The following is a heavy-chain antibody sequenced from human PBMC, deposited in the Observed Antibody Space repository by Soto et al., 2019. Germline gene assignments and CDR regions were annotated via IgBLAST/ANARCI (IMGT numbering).Heavy chain of an antibody. CDR3: ARVGAIAARRHRAFDI. D-gene: IGHD6-6*01. Sequence: GGSLRLSCAASGFTFSSYSMNWVRQAPGKGLEWVSYISSSSSTIYYADSVKGRFTISRDNAKNSLYLQMNSLRDEDTAVYYCARVGAIAARRHRAFDIWGQGTMVTVSS. CDR2: ISSSSSTI. J-gene: IGHJ3*02. CDR1: GFTFSSYS. V-gene: IGHV3-48*02.